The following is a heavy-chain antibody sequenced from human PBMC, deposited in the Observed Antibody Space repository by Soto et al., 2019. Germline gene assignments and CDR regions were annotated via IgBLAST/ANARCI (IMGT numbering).Heavy chain of an antibody. J-gene: IGHJ6*03. Sequence: ASVKVSCKASGYTFTSYDINWVRQATGQGLEWMGWMNPNSGNTGYAQKFQGRVTMTRNTSISTAYMELSSLRSEDTAVYYCARGIRGWQLADTGYYYYYMDVWGKGTTVTVSS. V-gene: IGHV1-8*01. CDR3: ARGIRGWQLADTGYYYYYMDV. D-gene: IGHD6-6*01. CDR1: GYTFTSYD. CDR2: MNPNSGNT.